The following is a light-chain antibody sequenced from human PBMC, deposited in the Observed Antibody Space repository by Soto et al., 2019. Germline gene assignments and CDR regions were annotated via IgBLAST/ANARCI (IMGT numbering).Light chain of an antibody. CDR1: QSIGDN. V-gene: IGKV1-39*01. J-gene: IGKJ4*01. Sequence: DIQMTQSPSSLSASVGDRVTITCRASQSIGDNLNWYQQKPGTAPNLLIYAASSLQSGVPSRFSGSGSGTDFTLTISSLQPEDFATYYCQQSYSTPPTFGGGTKVDIK. CDR3: QQSYSTPPT. CDR2: AAS.